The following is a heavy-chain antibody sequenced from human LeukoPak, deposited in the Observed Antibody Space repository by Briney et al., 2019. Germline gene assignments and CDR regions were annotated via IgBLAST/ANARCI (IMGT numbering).Heavy chain of an antibody. Sequence: GGSLSLSCAASGFTFSSYWMHWVRQAPGKGLVWVSRINSDGSSTSYADSVHGRFTISRDNAKNTLYIQMNSLRCEGTAVYYCDRGVPDYWGQGTLVTVSS. CDR1: GFTFSSYW. J-gene: IGHJ4*02. CDR2: INSDGSST. V-gene: IGHV3-74*01. CDR3: DRGVPDY.